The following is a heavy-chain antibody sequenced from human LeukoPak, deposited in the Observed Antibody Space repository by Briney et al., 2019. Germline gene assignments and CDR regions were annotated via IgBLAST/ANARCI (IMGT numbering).Heavy chain of an antibody. D-gene: IGHD3/OR15-3a*01. CDR2: IYYIGST. CDR1: GGSISNYY. CDR3: ARQWTDGWFDP. V-gene: IGHV4-59*08. Sequence: SETLSLTCTVSGGSISNYYWSWVRQPPGRGLEWIGYIYYIGSTNYNPSLKSRVTISVDTSKNQFSLKLSSVTAADTAVYYCARQWTDGWFDPWGQGTLVTVSS. J-gene: IGHJ5*02.